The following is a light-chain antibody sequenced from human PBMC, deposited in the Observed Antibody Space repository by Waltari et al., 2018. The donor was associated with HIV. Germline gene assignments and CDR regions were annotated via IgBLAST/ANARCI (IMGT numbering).Light chain of an antibody. CDR1: DSDLGLYHF. V-gene: IGLV2-14*03. Sequence: AVTHPASVSGLPGQSTTISCTRGDSDLGLYHFSSWYQQHPGKPPKLILYDVDSRSSGVSDRFSGAISGNTASLTISELRAEDEAHYYCASFTADNTVLFGGGTEVTVL. CDR3: ASFTADNTVL. CDR2: DVD. J-gene: IGLJ3*02.